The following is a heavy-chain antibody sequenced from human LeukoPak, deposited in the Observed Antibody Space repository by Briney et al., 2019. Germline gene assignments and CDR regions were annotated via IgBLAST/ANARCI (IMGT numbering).Heavy chain of an antibody. Sequence: GVSLRLSCAASGFTFSNAWMSWVRQAPGKGLEWVGRIKSKTVDGTTDYAAPVKGRFTISRDDSKNTLYLQMNSLKTEDTAVYYCTTDHTAHDYWGQGTLVTVSS. CDR1: GFTFSNAW. J-gene: IGHJ4*02. CDR2: IKSKTVDGTT. D-gene: IGHD5-18*01. CDR3: TTDHTAHDY. V-gene: IGHV3-15*01.